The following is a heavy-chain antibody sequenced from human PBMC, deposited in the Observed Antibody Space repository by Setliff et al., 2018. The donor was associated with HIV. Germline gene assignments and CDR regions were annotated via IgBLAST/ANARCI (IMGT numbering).Heavy chain of an antibody. CDR3: ARGTTSITFDY. CDR2: IYYSGTT. D-gene: IGHD1-1*01. CDR1: GVSMSSHY. J-gene: IGHJ4*02. V-gene: IGHV4-59*11. Sequence: PSETLSLTCNVSGVSMSSHYWSWIRQAPGQPPNKGLEWIGNIYYSGTTNYNPSLKSRLTMSIDTSKSHFSLNLNSVTAADTAVYYCARGTTSITFDYWSQGTLVTVSS.